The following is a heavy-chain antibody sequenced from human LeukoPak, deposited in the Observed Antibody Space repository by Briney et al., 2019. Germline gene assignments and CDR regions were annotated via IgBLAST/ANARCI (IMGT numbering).Heavy chain of an antibody. CDR2: ISWNSGSI. J-gene: IGHJ4*02. V-gene: IGHV3-9*01. CDR3: AGRASDSYLLY. CDR1: GFTFDDYA. Sequence: PGGSLRLSCAASGFTFDDYAMHWVRQAPGKGLEWVSGISWNSGSIGYADSVKGRFTISRDNAKNSLYLQMNSLRAEDTAIYYCAGRASDSYLLYWGQGILVTVSA. D-gene: IGHD2-15*01.